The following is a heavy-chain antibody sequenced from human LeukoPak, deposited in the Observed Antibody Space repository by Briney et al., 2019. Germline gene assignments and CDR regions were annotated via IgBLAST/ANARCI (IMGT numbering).Heavy chain of an antibody. CDR3: ARLQEFYHYYMDV. J-gene: IGHJ6*03. V-gene: IGHV4-61*08. CDR1: GGSISSGGYY. Sequence: PSQTLSLTCTVSGGSISSGGYYWSWIRQPPGKGLEWIGNIYYSGSTDDNPSLKSRVTISVDTSKNQFSLKLSSVTAADTAVYYCARLQEFYHYYMDVWGKGTTVTVSS. CDR2: IYYSGST.